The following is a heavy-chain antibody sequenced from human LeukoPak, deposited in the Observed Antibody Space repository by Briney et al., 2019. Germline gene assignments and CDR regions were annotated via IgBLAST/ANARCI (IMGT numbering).Heavy chain of an antibody. J-gene: IGHJ3*02. Sequence: GGSLRLSCAASGFTLSSYAMSWVRQAPGKGLEWVSAISGSAGSTYYADSVKGRFTISRDNSKNTLYLQMNSLRAEDTAVYYCAKVLVDDDAFDIWGQGTMVTVSS. CDR3: AKVLVDDDAFDI. CDR1: GFTLSSYA. V-gene: IGHV3-23*01. D-gene: IGHD1-1*01. CDR2: ISGSAGST.